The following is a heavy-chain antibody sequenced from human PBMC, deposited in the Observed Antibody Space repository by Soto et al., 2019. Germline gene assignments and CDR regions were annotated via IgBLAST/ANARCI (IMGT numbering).Heavy chain of an antibody. V-gene: IGHV1-69*04. Sequence: QVQLVQSGAAVKKPGSSVKVSCKSSGDIFSNYAFTWVRQAPGQGLEWMGRIIPIVRITNYAQKFQGRVKITADKSTNTAYMDLSSLRSEDTAVYYCAREAGQLGYCGGGSCLLDVWGQGTTVTVSS. CDR3: AREAGQLGYCGGGSCLLDV. CDR1: GDIFSNYA. D-gene: IGHD2-15*01. CDR2: IIPIVRIT. J-gene: IGHJ6*02.